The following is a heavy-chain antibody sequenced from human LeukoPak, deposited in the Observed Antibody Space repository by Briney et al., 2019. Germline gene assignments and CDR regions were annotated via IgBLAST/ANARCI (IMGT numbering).Heavy chain of an antibody. J-gene: IGHJ6*02. CDR1: GGSINSYY. CDR2: INHSGST. V-gene: IGHV4-34*01. Sequence: SETLSLTCTVSGGSINSYYWGWIRQPPGKGLEWIGEINHSGSTNYNPSLKSRVTISVDTSKNQFSLKLSSVTAADTAVYYCARASGFYYYYGMDVWGQGTTVTVSS. CDR3: ARASGFYYYYGMDV. D-gene: IGHD3-10*01.